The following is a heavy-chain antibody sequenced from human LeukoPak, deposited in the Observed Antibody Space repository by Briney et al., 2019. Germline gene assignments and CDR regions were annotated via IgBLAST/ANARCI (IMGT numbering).Heavy chain of an antibody. Sequence: PGGSLRLSCAASGFTVSSNYMSWVRQAPGKGLEWVSVIYSGGSTYYADSVKGRFTISRDNSKNTLYLQMNSLRAEDTAVYYCAKDPYGDYVRYFDYWGQGTLVTVSS. V-gene: IGHV3-53*01. J-gene: IGHJ4*02. D-gene: IGHD4-17*01. CDR3: AKDPYGDYVRYFDY. CDR2: IYSGGST. CDR1: GFTVSSNY.